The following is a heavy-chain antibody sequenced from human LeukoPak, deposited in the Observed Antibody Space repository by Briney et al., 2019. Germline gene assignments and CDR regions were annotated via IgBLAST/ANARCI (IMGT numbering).Heavy chain of an antibody. J-gene: IGHJ6*02. V-gene: IGHV1-18*01. D-gene: IGHD3-10*01. CDR3: ARGYITMVRGAPSSDPPVGMDV. CDR2: ISANNGDT. Sequence: ASVKVSCKTSGYTFTTYTITWVRQAPGQGLEWMGWISANNGDTNYAQKLQGRVTMTTDTSTSTAYMELRSLRSDDTAVYYCARGYITMVRGAPSSDPPVGMDVWGQGTTVTVSS. CDR1: GYTFTTYT.